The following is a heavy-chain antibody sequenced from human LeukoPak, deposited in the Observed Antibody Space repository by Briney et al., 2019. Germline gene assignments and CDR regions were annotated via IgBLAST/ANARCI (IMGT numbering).Heavy chain of an antibody. CDR3: ARDASGWIDY. CDR1: GGSINSYY. V-gene: IGHV4-59*01. J-gene: IGHJ4*02. D-gene: IGHD6-19*01. CDR2: IYYSGST. Sequence: SETLSLTCTVSGGSINSYYWSRVRQPPGKGLEWVGYIYYSGSTNYNTSLKSRVTISVDTSKNQFSLKLSSVTAADTAVYYCARDASGWIDYWGQGTLVTVSS.